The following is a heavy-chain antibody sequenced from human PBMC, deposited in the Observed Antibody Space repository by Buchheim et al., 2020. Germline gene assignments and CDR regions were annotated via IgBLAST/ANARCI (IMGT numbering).Heavy chain of an antibody. CDR1: GYSFSNYW. J-gene: IGHJ4*02. V-gene: IGHV5-51*01. Sequence: EVQLVQSGAELKKPGESLKISCKGSGYSFSNYWIGWVRQMPGKGLEWMGIIYPGDSDTKYSPSFHGKVTISADRSINTALLQWSSLKASDTAIYYCARHPISDVYYFDYWGQGTL. CDR2: IYPGDSDT. D-gene: IGHD5/OR15-5a*01. CDR3: ARHPISDVYYFDY.